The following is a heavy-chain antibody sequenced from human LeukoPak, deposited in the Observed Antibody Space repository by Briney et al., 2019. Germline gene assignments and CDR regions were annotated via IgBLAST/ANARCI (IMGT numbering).Heavy chain of an antibody. CDR1: GFTFSGSW. Sequence: GGSRRLSCVPSGFTFSGSWMHWVRQVPGKGLVSVSRINNDGSITDYADSVKGRFTISRDNAKNTLHLQMNSLTAEDTALYCCARNFQGSVGADWGQGTVVTVSS. J-gene: IGHJ4*02. CDR3: ARNFQGSVGAD. V-gene: IGHV3-74*01. D-gene: IGHD3-10*01. CDR2: INNDGSIT.